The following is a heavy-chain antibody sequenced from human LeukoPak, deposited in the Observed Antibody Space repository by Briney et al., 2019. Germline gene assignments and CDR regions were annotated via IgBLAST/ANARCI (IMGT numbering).Heavy chain of an antibody. CDR3: ARIYYTSEARYLDL. V-gene: IGHV7-4-1*02. CDR2: INTNTGNP. CDR1: GYTFTNYG. J-gene: IGHJ2*01. Sequence: EASVKVSCKASGYTFTNYGMNWVRQAPGQGPEWMGWINTNTGNPTYAQGFTGRFVFSLDTSVSTAYLQISSLKAEDTAVYYCARIYYTSEARYLDLWGRGTLVTVSS. D-gene: IGHD6-19*01.